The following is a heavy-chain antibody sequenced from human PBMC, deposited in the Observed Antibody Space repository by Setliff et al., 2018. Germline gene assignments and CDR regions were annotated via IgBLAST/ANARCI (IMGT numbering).Heavy chain of an antibody. J-gene: IGHJ4*02. CDR3: ARERGYYGSGSYNLDY. CDR1: GFTFSDYY. V-gene: IGHV3-11*04. D-gene: IGHD3-10*01. Sequence: AASGFTFSDYYMSWIRQAPGKGLEWVSYISSSGSTIYYADSATGRFTISRDNAKNSLYLQMNSLRAEDTAVYYCARERGYYGSGSYNLDYWGQGTLVTVS. CDR2: ISSSGSTI.